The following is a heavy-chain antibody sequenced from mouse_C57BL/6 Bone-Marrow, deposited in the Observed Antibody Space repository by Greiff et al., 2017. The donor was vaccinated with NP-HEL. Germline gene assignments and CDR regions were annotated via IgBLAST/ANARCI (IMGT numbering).Heavy chain of an antibody. D-gene: IGHD2-5*01. CDR2: IYPRSGNT. V-gene: IGHV1-81*01. J-gene: IGHJ3*01. Sequence: VQLQQSGAELARPGASVKLSCKASGYTFTSYGISWVKQRTGQGLEWIGEIYPRSGNTYYNAKFKGKATLNADKSSSTAYMELRSLTSEDSAVYFWATAYYSNFAYWGQGTLVTVSA. CDR1: GYTFTSYG. CDR3: ATAYYSNFAY.